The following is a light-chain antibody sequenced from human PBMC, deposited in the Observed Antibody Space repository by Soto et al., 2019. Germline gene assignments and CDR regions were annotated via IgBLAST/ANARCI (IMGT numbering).Light chain of an antibody. CDR1: SSDIGAYNY. CDR3: SSHGGANNFYV. V-gene: IGLV2-8*01. J-gene: IGLJ1*01. CDR2: EVT. Sequence: QSFLTQPHSASGSPGQSVTISCTGTSSDIGAYNYVSWYQQHPGKVPKLIIYEVTKRPSGVPDRFSASKSGNTASLTVSGLQAEDEADYYCSSHGGANNFYVFGTGTKVTVL.